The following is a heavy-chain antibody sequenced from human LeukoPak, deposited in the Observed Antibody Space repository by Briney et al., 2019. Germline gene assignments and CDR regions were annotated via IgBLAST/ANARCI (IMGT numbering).Heavy chain of an antibody. Sequence: GGSLRLSCAASGFTFSSYAMSWVCQAPGKGLEWVSAISGSGGSTYYADSVKGRFTISRDNSKNTLYLQMNSLRAEDTAVYYCAKDLYGDYGRWFDPWGQGTLVTVSS. V-gene: IGHV3-23*01. D-gene: IGHD4-17*01. J-gene: IGHJ5*02. CDR3: AKDLYGDYGRWFDP. CDR1: GFTFSSYA. CDR2: ISGSGGST.